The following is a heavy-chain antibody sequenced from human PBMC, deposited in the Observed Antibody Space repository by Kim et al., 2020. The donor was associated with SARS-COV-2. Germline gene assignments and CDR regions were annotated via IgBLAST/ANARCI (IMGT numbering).Heavy chain of an antibody. V-gene: IGHV5-51*01. CDR1: GYTFINYW. D-gene: IGHD2-15*01. Sequence: GESLKISCWGSGYTFINYWIGWVRQMPGKGLEWMGIIHPADSDTIYSPSFQGQVTLSADKSITTAYLQWSSLKASDTAIYYCARVFRLGYCSGGSCYRVGFDSWCRGTLVTVSS. J-gene: IGHJ4*02. CDR2: IHPADSDT. CDR3: ARVFRLGYCSGGSCYRVGFDS.